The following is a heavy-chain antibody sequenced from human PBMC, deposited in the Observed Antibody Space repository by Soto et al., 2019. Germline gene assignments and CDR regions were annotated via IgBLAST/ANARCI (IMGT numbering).Heavy chain of an antibody. J-gene: IGHJ5*02. Sequence: WASVKVSCKASGGTVSSYAISWVRQAPGQGLEWMGGIIPIFGTANYAQKFQGRVTITADESTSTAYMELSSLRSEDTAVYYCARSYYYDSSGYPDPWGKGTPVTVSS. D-gene: IGHD3-22*01. CDR2: IIPIFGTA. V-gene: IGHV1-69*13. CDR1: GGTVSSYA. CDR3: ARSYYYDSSGYPDP.